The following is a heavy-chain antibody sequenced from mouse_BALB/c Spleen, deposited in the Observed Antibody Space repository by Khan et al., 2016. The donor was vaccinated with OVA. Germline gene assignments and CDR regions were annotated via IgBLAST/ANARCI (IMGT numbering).Heavy chain of an antibody. CDR3: TIGGHGSPCDD. V-gene: IGHV1-18*01. D-gene: IGHD1-1*01. CDR1: GYTFTDYN. J-gene: IGHJ2*01. Sequence: VQLQQSGPELVKPGASVKIPCKASGYTFTDYNMDWVKQSHGKSLAWIGDIPPNNGGPIYNQRFQGKATLTVYKSSSTASMELRSLTSADTAGYYWTIGGHGSPCDDWSQGTTLTVAS. CDR2: IPPNNGGP.